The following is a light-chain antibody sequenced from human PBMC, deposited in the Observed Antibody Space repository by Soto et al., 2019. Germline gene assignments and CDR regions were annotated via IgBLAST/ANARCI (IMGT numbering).Light chain of an antibody. V-gene: IGLV2-14*01. J-gene: IGLJ2*01. CDR3: SSYTSSSTVV. Sequence: QSALTQPASVSGSPGQSITISCTGTSSDVGGYNYVSWYQQHPGKATKLMIYEVSNRPSGVSNRFSGSKSGNTASLTISGLQAEDEADYYCSSYTSSSTVVFGGGTKRTVL. CDR1: SSDVGGYNY. CDR2: EVS.